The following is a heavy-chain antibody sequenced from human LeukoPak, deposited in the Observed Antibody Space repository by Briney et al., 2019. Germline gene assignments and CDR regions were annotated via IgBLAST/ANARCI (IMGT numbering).Heavy chain of an antibody. CDR2: ISSSRSTI. CDR3: ARVPLIIRYYYYYMDV. CDR1: GFTFSSYS. D-gene: IGHD3-10*01. V-gene: IGHV3-48*01. Sequence: GGSLRLSCAASGFTFSSYSMNWVRQAPGKGLEWVSYISSSRSTIYYADSVKGRFTISRDNAKNSLYLQMNSLRAEDTAVYYCARVPLIIRYYYYYMDVWGKGTTVTVSS. J-gene: IGHJ6*03.